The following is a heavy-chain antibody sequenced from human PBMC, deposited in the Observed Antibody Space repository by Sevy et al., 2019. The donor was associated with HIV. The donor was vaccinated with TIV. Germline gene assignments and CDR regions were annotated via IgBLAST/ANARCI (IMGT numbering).Heavy chain of an antibody. CDR3: AKDGLNIVVVPAAIAFDYYYYYMDV. CDR1: GFTFSSYA. CDR2: ISGSGGST. D-gene: IGHD2-2*02. J-gene: IGHJ6*03. Sequence: GGSLRLSCAASGFTFSSYAMSWVRQAPGKGLEWVSAISGSGGSTYYADSVKGRFTISRDNSKNTLYLQMNSLRAEDTAVYFCAKDGLNIVVVPAAIAFDYYYYYMDVWGKGTTVTVSS. V-gene: IGHV3-23*01.